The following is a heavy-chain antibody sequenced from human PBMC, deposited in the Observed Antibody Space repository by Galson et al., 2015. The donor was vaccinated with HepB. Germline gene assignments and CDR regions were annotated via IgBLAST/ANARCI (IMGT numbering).Heavy chain of an antibody. CDR2: INAGNGNT. CDR3: ARGAHCSSTSCHIYYYYYMDV. J-gene: IGHJ6*03. D-gene: IGHD2-2*01. Sequence: SVKVSCKASGYTFTSYAMHWVRQAPGQRLEWMGWINAGNGNTKYSQKFQGRVTITRDTSASTAYMELSSLRSEDTAVYYCARGAHCSSTSCHIYYYYYMDVWGKGTTVTVSS. CDR1: GYTFTSYA. V-gene: IGHV1-3*01.